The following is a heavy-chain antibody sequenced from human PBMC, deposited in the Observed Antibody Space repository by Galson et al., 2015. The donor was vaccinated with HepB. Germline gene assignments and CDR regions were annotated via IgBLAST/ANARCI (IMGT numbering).Heavy chain of an antibody. V-gene: IGHV4-59*08. Sequence: SETLSLTCPVPGGPISIYYWSWIRQPPGRGLEWSGYIYDIGTTNYNPSLTSRVTISVDTSKNQFSLKLTSVTAADTAVYYCARSQMYSSGWFYGMDVWGQGTTVTVSS. CDR2: IYDIGTT. CDR3: ARSQMYSSGWFYGMDV. CDR1: GGPISIYY. D-gene: IGHD6-19*01. J-gene: IGHJ6*02.